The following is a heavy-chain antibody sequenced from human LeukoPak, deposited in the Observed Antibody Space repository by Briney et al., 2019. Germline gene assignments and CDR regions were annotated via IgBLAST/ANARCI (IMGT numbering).Heavy chain of an antibody. CDR3: ARGFGSGNYYYGWFDP. Sequence: SQTLSLTCTVSGGSISSGDYHWNWIRQPPGKGLEWIGFIHDSGSTLYNPSLKSRIIISRDVSRNQFSLQLTSVTAADTAVYYCARGFGSGNYYYGWFDPWGQGALVTVSS. J-gene: IGHJ5*02. V-gene: IGHV4-30-4*01. CDR1: GGSISSGDYH. D-gene: IGHD3-10*01. CDR2: IHDSGST.